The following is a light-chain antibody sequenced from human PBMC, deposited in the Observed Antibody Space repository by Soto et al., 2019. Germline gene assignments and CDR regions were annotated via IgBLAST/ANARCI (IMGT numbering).Light chain of an antibody. CDR3: QQDYNFLRT. V-gene: IGKV1-39*01. CDR1: ETIDTY. CDR2: FAS. J-gene: IGKJ1*01. Sequence: DIQMTQSPSSLSASVGDRVTITCRASETIDTYLNWYQQKPGKAPRLLIYFASSLQSGVPVRFSGSGSGTEFTLTISSLQREDFATYFCQQDYNFLRTFGLGTKLEIK.